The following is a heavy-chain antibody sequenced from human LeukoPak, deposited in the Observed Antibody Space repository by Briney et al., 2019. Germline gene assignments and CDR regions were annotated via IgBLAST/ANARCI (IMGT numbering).Heavy chain of an antibody. Sequence: TGGSLRLSCAASGFTFSIYWMHWVRQAPGEGLVWVSRINSDGSSTSYADAVKGRFTISRDNAKNTLYLQMNSLRAEDTAVYYCARDDAYCGGDCPKFDYWGQGTLVTVSS. CDR2: INSDGSST. CDR1: GFTFSIYW. V-gene: IGHV3-74*01. J-gene: IGHJ4*02. CDR3: ARDDAYCGGDCPKFDY. D-gene: IGHD2-21*02.